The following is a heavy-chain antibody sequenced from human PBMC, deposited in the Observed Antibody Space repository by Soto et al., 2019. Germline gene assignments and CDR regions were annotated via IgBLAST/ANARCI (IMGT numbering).Heavy chain of an antibody. CDR3: ARLSYGVYDY. J-gene: IGHJ4*02. V-gene: IGHV3-64*02. Sequence: LRLSCAASGFTFSSYAMHWVRQAPGKGLEYVSAISSNGGSTYYADSVKGRFTISRDNSKNTLYLQMGSLRAEDMAVYYCARLSYGVYDYWGQGTLVTV. D-gene: IGHD4-17*01. CDR1: GFTFSSYA. CDR2: ISSNGGST.